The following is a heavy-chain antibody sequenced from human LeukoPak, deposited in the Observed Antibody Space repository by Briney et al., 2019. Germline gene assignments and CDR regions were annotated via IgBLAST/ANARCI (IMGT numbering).Heavy chain of an antibody. CDR2: ISAYNGNT. J-gene: IGHJ6*02. CDR3: ARELPPVLGATPNYYYYGMDV. D-gene: IGHD1-26*01. CDR1: GYTFTSYG. Sequence: ASVKVSCKASGYTFTSYGISWVRQAPGQGLKWMGWISAYNGNTNYAQKLQGRVTMTTDTSTSTAYMELRSLRSDDTAVYYCARELPPVLGATPNYYYYGMDVWGQGTTVTVSS. V-gene: IGHV1-18*01.